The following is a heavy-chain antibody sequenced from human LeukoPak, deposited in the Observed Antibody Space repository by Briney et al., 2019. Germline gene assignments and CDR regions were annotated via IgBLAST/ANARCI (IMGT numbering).Heavy chain of an antibody. D-gene: IGHD6-19*01. J-gene: IGHJ4*02. CDR1: GYTFTGYY. CDR2: INPNSGGT. CDR3: ARASSGWYIDY. Sequence: ASVKVSCKASGYTFTGYYMNWVRQASGQGIEWMGWINPNSGGTNYAQKFQGRVTMTRDTSISTAYMELSRLRSDDTAVYYCARASSGWYIDYWGQGTLVTVSS. V-gene: IGHV1-2*02.